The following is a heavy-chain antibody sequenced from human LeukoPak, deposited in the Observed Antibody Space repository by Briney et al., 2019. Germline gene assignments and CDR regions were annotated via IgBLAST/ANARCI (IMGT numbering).Heavy chain of an antibody. V-gene: IGHV4-59*01. CDR3: ARTYCSSTTCPLEY. CDR2: IYYSGST. Sequence: SETLSLTCTVSGGSINSYYWNWIRQPPGKGLEWIGYIYYSGSTNYNPSLMSRLTISVDTSKKHFSLKLSSVTAADTAVYFCARTYCSSTTCPLEYWSQGTLVTVSS. J-gene: IGHJ4*02. D-gene: IGHD2-2*01. CDR1: GGSINSYY.